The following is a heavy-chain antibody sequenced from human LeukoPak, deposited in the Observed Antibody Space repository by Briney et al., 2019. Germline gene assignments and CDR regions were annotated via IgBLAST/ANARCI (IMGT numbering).Heavy chain of an antibody. Sequence: PGRSLRLSCAASGFTFSSYAMHWVRQAPGKGLEWVAVISYDGSNKYYADSVKGRFTISRDNSKNTMYLQMNSLRGEDTAVYYCARDRSLVSRSTGRVLSYWGQGTLVTVSS. V-gene: IGHV3-30-3*01. D-gene: IGHD2-2*01. J-gene: IGHJ4*02. CDR3: ARDRSLVSRSTGRVLSY. CDR2: ISYDGSNK. CDR1: GFTFSSYA.